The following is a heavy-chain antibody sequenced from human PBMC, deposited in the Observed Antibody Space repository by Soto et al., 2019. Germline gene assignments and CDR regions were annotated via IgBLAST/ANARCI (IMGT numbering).Heavy chain of an antibody. CDR1: GCHSSSSSYY. CDR2: IYYSGST. Sequence: QLQLQDSGPGLVKPSETLSLTCHVSGCHSSSSSYYWGWIRQPPGKGMEWIGTIYYSGSTYNNPSLKSRVTLSVDTYNSQFSLKLSSVTAADTAVYYCARQGSGSYNAFNVWVQRTVVTVAS. D-gene: IGHD1-26*01. V-gene: IGHV4-39*01. J-gene: IGHJ3*01. CDR3: ARQGSGSYNAFNV.